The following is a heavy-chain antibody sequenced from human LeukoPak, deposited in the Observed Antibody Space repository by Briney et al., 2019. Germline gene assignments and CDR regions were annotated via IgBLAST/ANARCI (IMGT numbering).Heavy chain of an antibody. CDR2: ISHDGGAT. D-gene: IGHD6-19*01. Sequence: GGPLRLSCEASGFSVRTYGMHWVRQAPGKGLEWVAMISHDGGATYYGDSVAGRFAISRDNSKNTLYLSMNSLRTEDTAVYYCARDWGSSGWYNWFDRWGQGTPVTVSS. V-gene: IGHV3-30*03. J-gene: IGHJ5*02. CDR1: GFSVRTYG. CDR3: ARDWGSSGWYNWFDR.